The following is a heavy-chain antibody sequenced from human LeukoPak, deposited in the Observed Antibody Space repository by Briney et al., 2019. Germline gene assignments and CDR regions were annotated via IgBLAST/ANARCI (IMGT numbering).Heavy chain of an antibody. D-gene: IGHD1-26*01. CDR2: ISAYNGNT. Sequence: GASVKVSCKASGYTFTSYGISWVRQAPGQGLGWMGWISAYNGNTNYAQKLQCRVTMTTDTSTSTGYMELRSLRSDDTAVYYCARGCIVGATTSYYFESWGQGTLVTVSS. V-gene: IGHV1-18*01. CDR3: ARGCIVGATTSYYFES. J-gene: IGHJ4*02. CDR1: GYTFTSYG.